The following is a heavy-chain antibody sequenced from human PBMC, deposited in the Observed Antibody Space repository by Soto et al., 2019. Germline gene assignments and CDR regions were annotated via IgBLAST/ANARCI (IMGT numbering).Heavy chain of an antibody. J-gene: IGHJ5*02. CDR1: GGSISSTTHYS. V-gene: IGHV4-30-2*01. CDR2: IYDTGNT. CDR3: VRGSSGVWNYFDP. Sequence: SEILSLTCAVSGGSISSTTHYSWGWIRQPPGQGLEWIGYIYDTGNTYYNPSLKSRVTISLDRSQNQFDLKMKSVTAADTAVYYCVRGSSGVWNYFDPWGQGIPVTVSS. D-gene: IGHD2-15*01.